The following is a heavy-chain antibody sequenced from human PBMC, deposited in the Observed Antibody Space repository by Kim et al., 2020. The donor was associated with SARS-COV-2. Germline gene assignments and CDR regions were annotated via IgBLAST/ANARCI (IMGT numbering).Heavy chain of an antibody. CDR2: INPNSCGT. J-gene: IGHJ3*02. CDR1: GYTFTGYY. Sequence: ASVKVSCKASGYTFTGYYMHWVRQAPGQGIEWMGRINPNSCGTNYAQKFQGRVTMTRDTSISTAYMELSRLRSDDTAVYYCASPLGYCSGGSCYRLMFLDAFDIWGQGTMVTVSS. D-gene: IGHD2-15*01. CDR3: ASPLGYCSGGSCYRLMFLDAFDI. V-gene: IGHV1-2*06.